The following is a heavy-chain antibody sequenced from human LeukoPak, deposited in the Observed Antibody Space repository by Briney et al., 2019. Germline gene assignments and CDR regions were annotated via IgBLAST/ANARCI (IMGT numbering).Heavy chain of an antibody. D-gene: IGHD3-22*01. J-gene: IGHJ5*02. CDR2: IYYSGST. V-gene: IGHV4-59*01. CDR3: ARVGYYYDSSGPNWFDP. CDR1: GGSISSYY. Sequence: SETLSLTCTVSGGSISSYYWSWVRQPPGKGLEWIGYIYYSGSTNYNPSLKSRVTISVDTSKSQFSLKLSSVTAADTAVYYCARVGYYYDSSGPNWFDPWGQGTLVTVSS.